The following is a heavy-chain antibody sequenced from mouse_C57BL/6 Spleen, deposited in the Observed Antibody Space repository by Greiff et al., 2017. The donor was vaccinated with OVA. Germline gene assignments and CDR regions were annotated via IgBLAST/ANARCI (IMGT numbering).Heavy chain of an antibody. J-gene: IGHJ3*01. CDR3: AREGYYGVFAY. D-gene: IGHD1-2*01. V-gene: IGHV1-64*01. Sequence: QVQLQQPGAELVKPGASVKLSCKASGYTFTSYWMHWVKQRPGQGLEWIGMIHPNSGSTNYNEKFKSKATLTVDKSSSTAYMQLSSLTSEDSAVYYCAREGYYGVFAYWGQGTLVTVSA. CDR1: GYTFTSYW. CDR2: IHPNSGST.